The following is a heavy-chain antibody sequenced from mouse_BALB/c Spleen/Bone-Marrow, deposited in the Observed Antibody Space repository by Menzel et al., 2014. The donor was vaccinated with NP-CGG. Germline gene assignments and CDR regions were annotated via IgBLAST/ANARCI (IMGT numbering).Heavy chain of an antibody. CDR2: INPGSGST. J-gene: IGHJ2*01. CDR3: ARYDGYLDY. V-gene: IGHV1-54*01. D-gene: IGHD2-3*01. CDR1: GYAFTDYL. Sequence: VQLQHSGAELVRPGTSVKVSCKASGYAFTDYLMEWLKQRPGQGLEWIGVINPGSGSTNYNEKFKDKATLTADKSSSTAYMQLSSLTSDDSAVYFCARYDGYLDYWGQGTILTVSS.